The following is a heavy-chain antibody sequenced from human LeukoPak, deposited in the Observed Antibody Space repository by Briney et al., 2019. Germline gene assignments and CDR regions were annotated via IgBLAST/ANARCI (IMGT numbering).Heavy chain of an antibody. CDR3: VGGDMSSIHYYGMDV. CDR2: VYYMGST. D-gene: IGHD2-21*01. V-gene: IGHV4-61*08. CDR1: GGSISSGGYY. Sequence: SETLSLTCTVSGGSISSGGYYWSWIRQHPGKGLEWIGYVYYMGSTNYNPSLKGRVTISVDTSRNQFSLILSSVTAADTAVYYCVGGDMSSIHYYGMDVWGQGTTVTVSS. J-gene: IGHJ6*02.